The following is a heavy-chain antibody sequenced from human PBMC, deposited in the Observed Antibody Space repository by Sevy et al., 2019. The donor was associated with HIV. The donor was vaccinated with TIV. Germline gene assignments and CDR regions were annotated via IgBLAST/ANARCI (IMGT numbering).Heavy chain of an antibody. CDR3: ARDLAGSKQGGWFDP. CDR2: MNPNSGNT. V-gene: IGHV1-8*01. Sequence: ASVKFSCKASGYTFTNYDINWVRQATGQGLEWMGWMNPNSGNTGYAQKFQGRVTMIRNTSMSTAYMELSSLTSDDTAVYYCARDLAGSKQGGWFDPWGQGTLVTVSS. D-gene: IGHD3-16*01. J-gene: IGHJ5*02. CDR1: GYTFTNYD.